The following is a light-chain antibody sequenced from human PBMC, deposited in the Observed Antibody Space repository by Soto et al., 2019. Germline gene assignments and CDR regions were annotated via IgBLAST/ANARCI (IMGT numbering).Light chain of an antibody. Sequence: QPVLTQPPSVSGAPGQRVTISCTGSSSNIGAGYDVHWYQQLPGTAPKPLIYGNSNRPSGVPDRFSGSKSGTSASLAITGLQAEDEADYYCQSYDSSLSVVFGGGTQLTVL. CDR3: QSYDSSLSVV. J-gene: IGLJ2*01. CDR2: GNS. CDR1: SSNIGAGYD. V-gene: IGLV1-40*01.